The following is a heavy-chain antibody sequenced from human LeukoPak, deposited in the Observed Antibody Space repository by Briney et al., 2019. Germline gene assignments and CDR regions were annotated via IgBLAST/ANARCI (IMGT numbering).Heavy chain of an antibody. D-gene: IGHD2-21*01. Sequence: SGGSLRLSCAASGFTFSNHWMHWVRQVPGKGLVWVSRIDERGRNAMYADSVKGRFSISRDNAKNTVNLQMNSLRAEDTGVYYCIRDEALWRLDYWGQGTLVTVSS. CDR3: IRDEALWRLDY. V-gene: IGHV3-74*03. CDR1: GFTFSNHW. CDR2: IDERGRNA. J-gene: IGHJ4*02.